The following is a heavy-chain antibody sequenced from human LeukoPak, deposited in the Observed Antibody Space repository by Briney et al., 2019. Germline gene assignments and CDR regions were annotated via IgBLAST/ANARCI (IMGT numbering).Heavy chain of an antibody. D-gene: IGHD5-12*01. CDR1: GFTFSNSW. J-gene: IGHJ5*02. CDR2: IKSKADGETT. CDR3: TTDQLSGYDSGS. Sequence: GETLRLSCAPSGFTFSNSWKSWVRQPTGKAPQCVSHIKSKADGETTDYAAPVKSRFTISRDDSKNTLYLQMNSLKTEDTAVYYCTTDQLSGYDSGSWGQGTLVTVSS. V-gene: IGHV3-15*01.